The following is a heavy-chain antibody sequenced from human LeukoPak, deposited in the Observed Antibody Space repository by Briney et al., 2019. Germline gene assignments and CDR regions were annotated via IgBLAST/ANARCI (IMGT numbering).Heavy chain of an antibody. CDR2: MNPNSGNT. D-gene: IGHD2-15*01. CDR1: GYTFTSYH. J-gene: IGHJ6*03. Sequence: ASVKVSCKASGYTFTSYHINWVRQATGQGLEWVGWMNPNSGNTGNAQKLQGRVTLTRNTSISTAYMELSSLRSEDTAVYYCARGVVRGNYYYYYMDVWGKGTTATV. V-gene: IGHV1-8*01. CDR3: ARGVVRGNYYYYYMDV.